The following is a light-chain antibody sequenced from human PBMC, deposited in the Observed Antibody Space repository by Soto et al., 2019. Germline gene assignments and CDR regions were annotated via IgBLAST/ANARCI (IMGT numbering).Light chain of an antibody. V-gene: IGKV3D-15*01. J-gene: IGKJ5*01. CDR1: QSVNSN. CDR2: GIS. CDR3: QQHGQWPIT. Sequence: EIVMTQSPATLSVSPGERATLSCRASQSVNSNYLAWYQQKPGQAPRLLIYGISKRATDIPDRFSGSGSGTEFTRTNSSLQPEDFATYYCQQHGQWPITFGQGTRLEIK.